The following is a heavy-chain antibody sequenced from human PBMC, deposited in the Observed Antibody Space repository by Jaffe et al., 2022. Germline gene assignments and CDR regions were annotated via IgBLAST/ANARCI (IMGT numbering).Heavy chain of an antibody. CDR1: GYSISSGYY. CDR3: ARDHPPYYYGSGNFDY. CDR2: IYHSGST. V-gene: IGHV4-38-2*02. J-gene: IGHJ4*02. Sequence: QVQLQESGPGLVKPSETLSLTCAVSGYSISSGYYWGWIRQPPGKGLEWIGSIYHSGSTYYNPSLKSRVTISVDTSKNQFSLKLSSVTAADTAVYYCARDHPPYYYGSGNFDYWGQGTLVTVSS. D-gene: IGHD3-10*01.